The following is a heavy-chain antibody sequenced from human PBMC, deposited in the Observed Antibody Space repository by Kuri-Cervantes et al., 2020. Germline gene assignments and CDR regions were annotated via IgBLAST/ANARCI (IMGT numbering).Heavy chain of an antibody. D-gene: IGHD3-22*01. CDR1: GFTFGDYA. CDR2: IKQDGSEK. Sequence: GESLKISCTASGFTFGDYAMSWVRQAPGKGLEWVANIKQDGSEKYYVDSVKGRFTISRDNSKNTLYLQMNSLRTEDTAIYYCTKAGYYYDSSGYYYYWGQGTLVTVSS. J-gene: IGHJ4*02. CDR3: TKAGYYYDSSGYYYY. V-gene: IGHV3-7*03.